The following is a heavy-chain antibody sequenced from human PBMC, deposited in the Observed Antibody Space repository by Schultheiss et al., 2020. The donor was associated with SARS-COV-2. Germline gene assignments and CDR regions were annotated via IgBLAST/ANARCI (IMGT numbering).Heavy chain of an antibody. CDR1: GGSIRGGDYY. Sequence: SETLSLTCTVSGGSIRGGDYYWTWIRQQPGKGLEWIGYIYYSGSTFYNPSLKSLVTMSVDTSKNQFSLKLSSVTAADTAVYYCARGAGSHYYLMNVWGKGTTVTVSS. V-gene: IGHV4-31*01. J-gene: IGHJ6*03. CDR3: ARGAGSHYYLMNV. CDR2: IYYSGST. D-gene: IGHD4/OR15-4a*01.